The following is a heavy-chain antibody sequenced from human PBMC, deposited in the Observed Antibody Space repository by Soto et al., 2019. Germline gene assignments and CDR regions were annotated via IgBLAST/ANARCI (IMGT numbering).Heavy chain of an antibody. Sequence: GAAVKVSWPSSGYTFTGYFIHWLRHAPGQGLEWMGRINPNSGATNYARKFHDRVTMTRDTSINTAYMELSSLRSDDTAIYYCANLPPTPDWLYLWGKRSLGTV. CDR1: GYTFTGYF. V-gene: IGHV1-2*06. J-gene: IGHJ1*01. D-gene: IGHD3-9*01. CDR3: ANLPPTPDWLYL. CDR2: INPNSGAT.